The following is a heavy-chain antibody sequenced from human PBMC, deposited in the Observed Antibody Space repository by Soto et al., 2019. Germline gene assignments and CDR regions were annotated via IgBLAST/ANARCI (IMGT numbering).Heavy chain of an antibody. CDR2: ISATDVAT. Sequence: EVQLLESGGGLVQPGGSLRLSCAASGFSFSSYAMGWVRQAPGKGLEWVSIISATDVATYYADSVKGHFIIARDDSRRALFLQLNSLRAEDTAVYHCVKDVYSGSSGQFDLWGQVTLVTVSA. D-gene: IGHD1-26*01. V-gene: IGHV3-23*01. CDR3: VKDVYSGSSGQFDL. J-gene: IGHJ5*02. CDR1: GFSFSSYA.